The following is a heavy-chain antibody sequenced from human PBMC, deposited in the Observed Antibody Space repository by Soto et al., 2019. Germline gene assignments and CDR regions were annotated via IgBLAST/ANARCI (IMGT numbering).Heavy chain of an antibody. CDR3: AKVVVPATMWGQYGLYV. D-gene: IGHD2-2*01. V-gene: IGHV3-23*01. CDR2: ISGSGGDT. J-gene: IGHJ6*02. Sequence: EVQMLESGGGLVQPGGSLRLSCAASGLTFGTYAMTWVRQAPGKGLVWVSAISGSGGDTYYADSVRGRFTISRDNSKNTLYLQMNSLRAEDTAVYFCAKVVVPATMWGQYGLYVWGQGTTVTVSS. CDR1: GLTFGTYA.